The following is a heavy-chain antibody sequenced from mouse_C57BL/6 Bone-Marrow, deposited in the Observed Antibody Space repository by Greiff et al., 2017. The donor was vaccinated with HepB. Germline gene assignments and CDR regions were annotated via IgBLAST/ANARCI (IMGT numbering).Heavy chain of an antibody. V-gene: IGHV1-15*01. J-gene: IGHJ2*01. CDR3: TRWGYDGYYIDY. D-gene: IGHD2-3*01. Sequence: VQLQQSGAELVRPGASVTLSCKASGYTFTDYEMHWVKQTPVHGLEWIGAIDPETGGTAYNQKFKGKAILTADKSSSTAYMELRSLTSEDSAVYYCTRWGYDGYYIDYWGQGTTLTVSS. CDR2: IDPETGGT. CDR1: GYTFTDYE.